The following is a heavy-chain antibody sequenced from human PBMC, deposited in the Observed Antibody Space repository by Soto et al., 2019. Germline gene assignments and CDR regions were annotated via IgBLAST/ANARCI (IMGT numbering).Heavy chain of an antibody. CDR1: GGTFSTHA. Sequence: QVQLVQSGPEVRNPGSSVRVSCKASGGTFSTHAINWVRQAPGQGLEWVGMIIPLYGRTNYAQKLQGRVNITADESSRTSTLDLSSLTSEDTAVYFCAREGGGWASGNCDYWGQGTQVTISS. CDR2: IIPLYGRT. CDR3: AREGGGWASGNCDY. V-gene: IGHV1-69*18. D-gene: IGHD3-22*01. J-gene: IGHJ4*02.